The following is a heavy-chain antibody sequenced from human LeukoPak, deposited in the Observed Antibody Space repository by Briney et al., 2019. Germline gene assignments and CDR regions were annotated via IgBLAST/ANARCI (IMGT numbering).Heavy chain of an antibody. CDR3: TTPYYDFWTGGDY. D-gene: IGHD3-3*01. V-gene: IGHV3-15*01. Sequence: GGSLRLSCAASGFTFSNAWMSWVRQAPGKGLECVGRIKSKTDGGTTDYAAPVKGRFTISRDDSKNTLYLQMNSLKTEDTAVYYCTTPYYDFWTGGDYWGQGTLVTVSS. CDR2: IKSKTDGGTT. CDR1: GFTFSNAW. J-gene: IGHJ4*02.